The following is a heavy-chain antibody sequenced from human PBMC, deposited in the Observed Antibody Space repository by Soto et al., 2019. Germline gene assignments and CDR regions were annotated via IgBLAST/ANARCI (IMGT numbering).Heavy chain of an antibody. J-gene: IGHJ6*02. CDR2: FDPEDGET. Sequence: ASVKVSCKVSGYTLTELSMHWVRQAPGKGLEWMGGFDPEDGETIYAQKFQGRVTMTEDTSTDTAYMELSSLRSEDTAVYYCATDSHLVPAANDYYYGMDVWGQGTTVTGSS. CDR1: GYTLTELS. V-gene: IGHV1-24*01. D-gene: IGHD2-2*01. CDR3: ATDSHLVPAANDYYYGMDV.